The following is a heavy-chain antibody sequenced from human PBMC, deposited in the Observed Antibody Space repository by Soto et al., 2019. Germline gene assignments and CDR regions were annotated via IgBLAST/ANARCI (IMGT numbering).Heavy chain of an antibody. CDR3: ARYHTGKYYYDSSGYPRWFDP. CDR1: GGTFSSYA. D-gene: IGHD3-22*01. V-gene: IGHV1-69*01. CDR2: IIPIFGTA. J-gene: IGHJ5*02. Sequence: QVQLVQSGAEVKKPGSSVKVSCKASGGTFSSYAISWVRKAPGQGLEWMGGIIPIFGTANYAQKFQGRVRITADQSTSPAYMVLSSLRSEDTAVYYCARYHTGKYYYDSSGYPRWFDPWGQGTLVTVSS.